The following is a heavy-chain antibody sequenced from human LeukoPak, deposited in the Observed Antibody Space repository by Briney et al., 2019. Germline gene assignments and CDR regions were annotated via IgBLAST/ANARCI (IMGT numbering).Heavy chain of an antibody. CDR2: IYPGDSDT. J-gene: IGHJ4*02. V-gene: IGHV5-51*01. D-gene: IGHD5-24*01. CDR1: GYSFTSYW. Sequence: GESLKISCKGSGYSFTSYWIGWVRQMPGKGLEWMGIIYPGDSDTRYSPSFQGQVTISADKSISTAYLQWSSLKASDTAMYCCARRERDGYNWYYFDYWGQGTLVTVAS. CDR3: ARRERDGYNWYYFDY.